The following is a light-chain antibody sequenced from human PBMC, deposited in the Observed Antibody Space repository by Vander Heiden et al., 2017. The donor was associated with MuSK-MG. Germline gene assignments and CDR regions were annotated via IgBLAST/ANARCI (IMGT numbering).Light chain of an antibody. CDR2: DAS. Sequence: EIVLTQSPATLSLSPGERATLSCRTSQSVRSYLAWYQQRPGQAPRLLIYDASSGSGTDFTLTINSLEPEDFAVYYCLHRDNGPPTWTFGQGTKVEI. CDR1: QSVRSY. V-gene: IGKV3-11*01. J-gene: IGKJ1*01. CDR3: LHRDNGPPTWT.